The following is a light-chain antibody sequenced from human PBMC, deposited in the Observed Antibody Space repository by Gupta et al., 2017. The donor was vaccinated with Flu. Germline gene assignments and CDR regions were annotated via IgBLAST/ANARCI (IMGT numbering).Light chain of an antibody. Sequence: SSDFGGFNSVAWYQQPPAKAPELMFYEVSKRPSGVPGRFSGSKSGSTASLTVSGLQAEDEADYYCGSYAVSNKDVFGTGTKVTVL. CDR1: SSDFGGFNS. J-gene: IGLJ1*01. V-gene: IGLV2-8*01. CDR3: GSYAVSNKDV. CDR2: EVS.